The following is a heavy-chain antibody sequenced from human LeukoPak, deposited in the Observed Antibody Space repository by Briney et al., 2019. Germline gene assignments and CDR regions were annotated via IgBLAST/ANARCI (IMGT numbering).Heavy chain of an antibody. D-gene: IGHD3-3*01. Sequence: SETLSLTCTVSGGSISSYYWSWIRQPPGKGLEWIGYIYYSESTNYNPSLKSRVTISVDTSKNQFSLKLSSVTAADTAVYYCARDKIAYDFWSGYPDLPAVWFDPWGQGTLVTVSS. CDR2: IYYSEST. J-gene: IGHJ5*02. V-gene: IGHV4-59*01. CDR3: ARDKIAYDFWSGYPDLPAVWFDP. CDR1: GGSISSYY.